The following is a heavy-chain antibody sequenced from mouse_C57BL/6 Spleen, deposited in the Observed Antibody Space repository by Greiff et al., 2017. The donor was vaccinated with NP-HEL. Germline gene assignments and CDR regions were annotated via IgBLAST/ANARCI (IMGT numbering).Heavy chain of an antibody. CDR2: FYPGSGSI. CDR3: ARHEVPYCDCDYGAWFAY. CDR1: GYTFTEYT. Sequence: VKLEESGAELVKPGASVKLSCKASGYTFTEYTIHWVKQRSGQGLEWIGWFYPGSGSIKYNEKFKDKATLTADKSSSTGYMELSRLTSEDSAVYFCARHEVPYCDCDYGAWFAYWGQGTLVTVSA. V-gene: IGHV1-62-2*01. J-gene: IGHJ3*01. D-gene: IGHD2-4*01.